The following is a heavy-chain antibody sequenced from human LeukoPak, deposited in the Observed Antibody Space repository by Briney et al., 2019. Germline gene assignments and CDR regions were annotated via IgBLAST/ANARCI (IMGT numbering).Heavy chain of an antibody. CDR2: ISFDGSKT. CDR1: GFTFSSYA. D-gene: IGHD3-22*01. Sequence: GGSLRLSCAASGFTFSSYAMHWVRQAPGKGLEWVAVISFDGSKTYYADSLKGRFTISRDNSKNTLFLQMNSLRAEDTALFYCAKGRDSSGRSSDSWGQGTLVTVSS. V-gene: IGHV3-30-3*01. J-gene: IGHJ5*01. CDR3: AKGRDSSGRSSDS.